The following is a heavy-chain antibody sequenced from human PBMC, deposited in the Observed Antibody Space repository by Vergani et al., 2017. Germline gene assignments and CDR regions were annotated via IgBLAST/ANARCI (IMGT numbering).Heavy chain of an antibody. CDR3: ARAQAVLEWLPARY. D-gene: IGHD3-3*01. CDR1: GFTFSSYW. J-gene: IGHJ4*02. CDR2: IKQDGSEK. V-gene: IGHV3-7*03. Sequence: EVQLVESGGGLVQPGGSLRLSCAASGFTFSSYWMSWVRQAPGKGLEWVANIKQDGSEKYYVDSVKGRFTISRDNAKNSLYLQMNSLRAEDTAVYYCARAQAVLEWLPARYWGQGTLVTVSS.